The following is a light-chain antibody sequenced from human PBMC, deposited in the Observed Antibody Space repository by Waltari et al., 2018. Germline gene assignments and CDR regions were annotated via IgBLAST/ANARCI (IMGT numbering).Light chain of an antibody. V-gene: IGLV2-14*01. J-gene: IGLJ3*02. CDR1: SSDVGGYNY. CDR3: SSYTSSSTWV. Sequence: QSALTQPASVSGSPGQSITISCTGTSSDVGGYNYVSWYQQHPGKAPNLMIYDVSNRPSGVSNRFSGSKSDNTASLTISGLQAEDEADYYCSSYTSSSTWVFGRGTKLTVL. CDR2: DVS.